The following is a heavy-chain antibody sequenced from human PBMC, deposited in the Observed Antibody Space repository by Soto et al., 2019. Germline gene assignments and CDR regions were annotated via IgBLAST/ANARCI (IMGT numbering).Heavy chain of an antibody. J-gene: IGHJ6*03. V-gene: IGHV4-34*01. CDR3: ARGGRDVVVPAAVMRKDEEDYYYYYMDV. CDR1: GGSFSGYY. Sequence: QVQLQQWGAGLLKPSETLSLTCAVYGGSFSGYYWSWIRQPPGKGLEWIGEINHSGSTNYNPSLKSRVTISVDTSKNQFSLKLSSVTAADTAVYYCARGGRDVVVPAAVMRKDEEDYYYYYMDVWGKGTTVTVSS. D-gene: IGHD2-2*01. CDR2: INHSGST.